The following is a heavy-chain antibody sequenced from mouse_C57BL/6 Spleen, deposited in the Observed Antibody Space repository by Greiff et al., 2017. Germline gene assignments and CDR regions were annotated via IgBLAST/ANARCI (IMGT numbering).Heavy chain of an antibody. CDR3: ARSRHYYDYDDAMDY. CDR2: INPNNGGT. V-gene: IGHV1-22*01. Sequence: VQLQQSGPELVKPGASVKMSCKASGYTFTDYNMHWVKQSHGKSLEWIGYINPNNGGTSYNQKFKGKATLTVNKSSSTAYMELRSLTSEESAVYYCARSRHYYDYDDAMDYWGQGTSVTVSS. D-gene: IGHD2-4*01. CDR1: GYTFTDYN. J-gene: IGHJ4*01.